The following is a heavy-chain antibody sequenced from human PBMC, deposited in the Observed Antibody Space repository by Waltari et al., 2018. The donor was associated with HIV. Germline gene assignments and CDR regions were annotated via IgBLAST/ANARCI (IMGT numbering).Heavy chain of an antibody. CDR3: ARVNRRDGYNYFDY. J-gene: IGHJ4*02. V-gene: IGHV4-61*01. CDR1: GGSVSSGSYY. CDR2: IYYSGST. Sequence: QVQLQESGPGLVKPSETLSLTCTVSGGSVSSGSYYWSWIRQPPGKGLEWIGYIYYSGSTNYNPSLKSRVTISVDTSKNQFSLKLSSVTAADTAVYYCARVNRRDGYNYFDYWGQGTLVTVSS. D-gene: IGHD5-12*01.